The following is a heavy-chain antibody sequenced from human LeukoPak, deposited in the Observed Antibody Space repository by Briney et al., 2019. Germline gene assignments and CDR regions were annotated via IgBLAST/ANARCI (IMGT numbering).Heavy chain of an antibody. D-gene: IGHD3-22*01. CDR1: GGSISSSSYY. Sequence: PSETLYLTCTVSGGSISSSSYYWGWIRQPPGKGLEWIGSIYYSGSTYYNPSLKSRVTISVDTSKNQFSLKLSSVTAADTAVYYCASRRRVVVITGDFDYWGQGTLVTVSP. J-gene: IGHJ4*02. V-gene: IGHV4-39*07. CDR2: IYYSGST. CDR3: ASRRRVVVITGDFDY.